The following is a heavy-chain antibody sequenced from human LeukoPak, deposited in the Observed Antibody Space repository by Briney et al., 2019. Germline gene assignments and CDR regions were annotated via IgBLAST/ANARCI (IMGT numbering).Heavy chain of an antibody. V-gene: IGHV4-34*01. CDR2: INHRGRT. CDR1: SGSFSGYY. D-gene: IGHD2-2*01. Sequence: SETLSLTCAVYSGSFSGYYWSWIRQPPGKGLEWIGEINHRGRTNYNTSLKSPVSISVDTSKKQFSLKLSSVTAADTAVYYCARSHPRPAADYWGQGTLVTVSS. J-gene: IGHJ4*02. CDR3: ARSHPRPAADY.